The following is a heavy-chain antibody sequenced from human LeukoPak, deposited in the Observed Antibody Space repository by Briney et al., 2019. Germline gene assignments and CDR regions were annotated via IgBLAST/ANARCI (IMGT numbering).Heavy chain of an antibody. J-gene: IGHJ5*02. CDR3: ARDNSVEDTAWWFDP. CDR2: IYSTGST. CDR1: GGSISGYY. V-gene: IGHV4-59*01. Sequence: SETLSLTCTVSGGSISGYYWSWVRQSPEKGLESIGFIYSTGSTSYNPSLRSRVTISIDTSQNQFYLRLTSVTAEDTAVYYCARDNSVEDTAWWFDPWGQGTLVTVSS. D-gene: IGHD4-23*01.